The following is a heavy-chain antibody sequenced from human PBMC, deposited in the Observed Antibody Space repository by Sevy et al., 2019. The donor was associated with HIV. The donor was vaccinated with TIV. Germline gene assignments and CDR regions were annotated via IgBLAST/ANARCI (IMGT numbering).Heavy chain of an antibody. V-gene: IGHV4-59*02. CDR3: AEVSPSYYYGVGA. CDR2: FYYSGRT. CDR1: GDSVSSAY. J-gene: IGHJ6*02. Sequence: SETLSLTCAVSGDSVSSAYWSWIRQPPGKGLEWIGYFYYSGRTNYNPSLKSRVTISVDTSKNQFSLKLTSVTAADTAVYYCAEVSPSYYYGVGAWGQGTTVTVSS.